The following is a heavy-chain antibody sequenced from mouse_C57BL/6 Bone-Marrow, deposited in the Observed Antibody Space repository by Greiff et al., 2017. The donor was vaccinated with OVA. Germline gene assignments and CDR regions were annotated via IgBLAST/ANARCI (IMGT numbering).Heavy chain of an antibody. V-gene: IGHV1-75*01. CDR1: GYTFTDYY. J-gene: IGHJ2*01. CDR3: ARPPYDGYQYYFDY. CDR2: IFPGSGST. D-gene: IGHD2-3*01. Sequence: QVQLKESGPELVKPGASVKISCKASGYTFTDYYINWVKQRPGQGLEWIGWIFPGSGSTYYNEKFKGKATLTVDKSSSTAYMLLSSLTSEDSAVYFCARPPYDGYQYYFDYWGQGTTLTVSS.